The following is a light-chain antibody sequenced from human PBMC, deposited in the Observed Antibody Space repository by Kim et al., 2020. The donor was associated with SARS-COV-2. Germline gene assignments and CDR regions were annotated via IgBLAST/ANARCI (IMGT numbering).Light chain of an antibody. Sequence: QSVLTQPPSASGTPGQRVTISCSGSSSNIGSNYVYWYQQLPGTAPKLLIYRNNQRPSGVPDRFSGSKSGTSASLAISGLRSEDEADYYCAAWDDSLSGRWVFGGWTQLTVL. V-gene: IGLV1-47*01. J-gene: IGLJ3*02. CDR2: RNN. CDR1: SSNIGSNY. CDR3: AAWDDSLSGRWV.